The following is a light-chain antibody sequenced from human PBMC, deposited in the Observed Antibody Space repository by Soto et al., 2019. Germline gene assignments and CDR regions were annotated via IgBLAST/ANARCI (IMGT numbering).Light chain of an antibody. J-gene: IGLJ2*01. CDR2: SNN. CDR3: AAWDDSLNGKL. Sequence: QLVLTQPPSASGTPGQRVSISCSGSRSNIGRNTVNWYQQLPGAAPKLLIYSNNQRPSGVPDRFSGSKSGTSASLGISGLQSEDEADYYCAAWDDSLNGKLFGGGTKLTVL. CDR1: RSNIGRNT. V-gene: IGLV1-44*01.